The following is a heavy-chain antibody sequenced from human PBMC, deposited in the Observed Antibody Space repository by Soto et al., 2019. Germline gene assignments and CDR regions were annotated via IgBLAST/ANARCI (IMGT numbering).Heavy chain of an antibody. Sequence: LSLTCTVSGGSISSGGYYWSWIRQHPGKGLEWIGYVYYSGSTYYNPSLKSRVTISVDTSKNQFSLKLSSVTAADTAVYYCARGSVVAANGAFDIWGQGTMVTVSS. J-gene: IGHJ3*02. CDR2: VYYSGST. D-gene: IGHD2-15*01. CDR1: GGSISSGGYY. V-gene: IGHV4-31*03. CDR3: ARGSVVAANGAFDI.